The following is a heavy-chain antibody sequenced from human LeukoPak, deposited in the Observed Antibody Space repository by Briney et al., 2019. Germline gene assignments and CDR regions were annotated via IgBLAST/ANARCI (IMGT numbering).Heavy chain of an antibody. V-gene: IGHV4-39*07. Sequence: PSETLSLTRSVSGGSIGSSSYYWGWIRQPPGKGLEWIGSFYHSGSTYYDPSLKSRVTISVDTSKNQFSLKLSSVTAADTAVYYCARAKYDRGAFDIWGQGTMVTVSS. CDR3: ARAKYDRGAFDI. CDR1: GGSIGSSSYY. D-gene: IGHD3-22*01. J-gene: IGHJ3*02. CDR2: FYHSGST.